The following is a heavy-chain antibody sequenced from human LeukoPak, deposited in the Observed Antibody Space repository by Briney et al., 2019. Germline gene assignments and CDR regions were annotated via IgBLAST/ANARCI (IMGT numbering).Heavy chain of an antibody. CDR2: ISYDGSNK. V-gene: IGHV3-30*18. Sequence: GRSLGLSCAASGFTFSSNGMHWVRQAPGKGLEWVAVISYDGSNKYYVDSVKGRFTISRDNSKSTLYLQMDSLRVEDTAVYYCAKDLSGTWTLDYWGQGALVTVSS. D-gene: IGHD5-12*01. J-gene: IGHJ4*02. CDR3: AKDLSGTWTLDY. CDR1: GFTFSSNG.